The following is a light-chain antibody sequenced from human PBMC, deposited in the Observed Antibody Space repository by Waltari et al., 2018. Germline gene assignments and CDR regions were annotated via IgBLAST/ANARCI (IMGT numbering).Light chain of an antibody. J-gene: IGLJ1*01. CDR3: SSYTVRSTSV. CDR1: SRYAGGLNY. Sequence: QSALTQPASVSGSPGQSTTIPCTGTSRYAGGLNYVSWYQQHPGKAPKLMLYDVSKRPSGVSNRFSGSKSGNTASLTISGLQAEDEADYYCSSYTVRSTSVFGTGTKVTVL. V-gene: IGLV2-14*01. CDR2: DVS.